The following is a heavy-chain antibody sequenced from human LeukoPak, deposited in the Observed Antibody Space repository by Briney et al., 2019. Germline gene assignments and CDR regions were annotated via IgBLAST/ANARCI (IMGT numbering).Heavy chain of an antibody. CDR3: ARAVRYYYDSSGFDY. D-gene: IGHD3-22*01. Sequence: ASVKVSCKASGYTFTSYYMHWVRQAPGQGLEWMGIINPSGGSTSYAQKFQGGVTMTRDTSTSTVYMELSSLRSEDTAVYYCARAVRYYYDSSGFDYWGQGTLVTVSS. V-gene: IGHV1-46*01. CDR1: GYTFTSYY. J-gene: IGHJ4*02. CDR2: INPSGGST.